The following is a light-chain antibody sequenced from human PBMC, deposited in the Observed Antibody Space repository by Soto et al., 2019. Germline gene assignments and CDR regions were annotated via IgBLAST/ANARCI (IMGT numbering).Light chain of an antibody. CDR2: GAS. V-gene: IGKV3-15*01. Sequence: EIVMTQSPATLSVSPGGRATLSCRASQSVSNNLAWYQQKPGQAPRLLIYGASTRATGIPARFSGSGSGTEFTLTISSLQSEDFAVYYCHQYNNWPLTFGGGTKVEIK. CDR1: QSVSNN. CDR3: HQYNNWPLT. J-gene: IGKJ4*01.